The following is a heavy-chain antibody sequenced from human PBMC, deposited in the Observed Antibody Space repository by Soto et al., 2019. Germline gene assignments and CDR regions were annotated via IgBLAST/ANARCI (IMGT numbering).Heavy chain of an antibody. CDR2: IKSKTDGGTT. CDR3: TTVYSIWGLRSRQLWSRLSY. V-gene: IGHV3-15*07. Sequence: GGSLRLSCAASGFTFSNAWMNWVRQAPGKGLEWVGRIKSKTDGGTTDYAAPVKGRFTISRDDSKNTLYLQMNSLKTEDTAVYYCTTVYSIWGLRSRQLWSRLSYWGQGTLVTVSS. J-gene: IGHJ4*02. CDR1: GFTFSNAW. D-gene: IGHD5-18*01.